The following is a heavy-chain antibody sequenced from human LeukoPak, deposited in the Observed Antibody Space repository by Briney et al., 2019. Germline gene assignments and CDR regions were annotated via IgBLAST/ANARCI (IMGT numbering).Heavy chain of an antibody. CDR3: ARESYYYDSGRSHNWFDP. V-gene: IGHV1-18*04. Sequence: GASVKVSCKASGYTFTSYYMHWVRQAPGQGLEWMAWISAYNGKTNYAQKFQGRVTMTTETSTSTAYMELRSLRSDDTAVYYCARESYYYDSGRSHNWFDPWGQGTLVTVSS. D-gene: IGHD3-22*01. J-gene: IGHJ5*02. CDR2: ISAYNGKT. CDR1: GYTFTSYY.